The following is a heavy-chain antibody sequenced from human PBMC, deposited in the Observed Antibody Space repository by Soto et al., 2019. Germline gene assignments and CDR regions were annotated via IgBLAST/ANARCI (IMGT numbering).Heavy chain of an antibody. CDR2: INPNSGGT. D-gene: IGHD3-22*01. V-gene: IGHV1-2*04. CDR3: ARDFSMVVVAPGY. J-gene: IGHJ4*02. Sequence: ASVKASCKASGYTFTGYYMHWVRQAPGQGLEWMGWINPNSGGTNYAQKFQGWVTMTRDTSISTAYMELSRLRSDDTAVYYCARDFSMVVVAPGYWGQGTLVTVSS. CDR1: GYTFTGYY.